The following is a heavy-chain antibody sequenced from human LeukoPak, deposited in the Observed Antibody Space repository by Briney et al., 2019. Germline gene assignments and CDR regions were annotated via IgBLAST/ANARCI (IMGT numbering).Heavy chain of an antibody. D-gene: IGHD2-21*01. CDR1: GFTVFSDN. CDR2: VYSGDDGT. J-gene: IGHJ4*02. CDR3: AKRSRGYYDY. V-gene: IGHV3-66*02. Sequence: GGSLRLSCAASGFTVFSDNMSWVRQSPGKGLEWVSVVYSGDDGTNYAESVRGRFTISRDNSKNTVYLQMNRLRVEDTGVYYCAKRSRGYYDYWGQGTLVTVSS.